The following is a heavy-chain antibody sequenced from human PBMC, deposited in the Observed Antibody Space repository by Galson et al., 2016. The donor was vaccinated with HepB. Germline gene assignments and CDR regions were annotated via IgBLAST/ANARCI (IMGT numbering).Heavy chain of an antibody. D-gene: IGHD1-1*01. Sequence: SVKVSCKASGHTFTTYAIHWVRQAPGQRLEWMGWINAGDHNTRFSQRFQDRVTIRRDTSASTTYMELSSLRFDDTAVYYCAKDESNWHLFDYWGQGTLVTVSS. CDR3: AKDESNWHLFDY. V-gene: IGHV1-3*01. CDR1: GHTFTTYA. CDR2: INAGDHNT. J-gene: IGHJ4*02.